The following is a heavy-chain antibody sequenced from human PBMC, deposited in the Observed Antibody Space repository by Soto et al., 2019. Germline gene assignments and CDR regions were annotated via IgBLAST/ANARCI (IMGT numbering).Heavy chain of an antibody. J-gene: IGHJ4*02. D-gene: IGHD3-10*01. V-gene: IGHV3-23*01. CDR1: GFTFSSFA. CDR3: APGGGLLRFDY. Sequence: PGGSLRLSCAASGFTFSSFAMSWVRQAPGKGLEWVSALSGSGGSTYYADSVKGRFTISRDNSKNTLYLQMNSQRAEDTTVYYCAPGGGLLRFDYWGQGTLVTVSS. CDR2: LSGSGGST.